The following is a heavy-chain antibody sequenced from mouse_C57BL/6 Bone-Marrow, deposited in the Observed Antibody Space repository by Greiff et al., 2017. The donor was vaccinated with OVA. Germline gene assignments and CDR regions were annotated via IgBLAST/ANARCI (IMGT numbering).Heavy chain of an antibody. CDR1: GYSITSGYY. Sequence: EESGPGLVKPSQSLSLTCSVTGYSITSGYYWNWIRQFPGNKLEWMGYISYDGSNNYNPSLKNRISITRDTSKNQFFLKLNSVTTEDTATYYCARGASGAGYFDVWGTGTTVTVSS. CDR3: ARGASGAGYFDV. V-gene: IGHV3-6*01. J-gene: IGHJ1*03. D-gene: IGHD3-1*01. CDR2: ISYDGSN.